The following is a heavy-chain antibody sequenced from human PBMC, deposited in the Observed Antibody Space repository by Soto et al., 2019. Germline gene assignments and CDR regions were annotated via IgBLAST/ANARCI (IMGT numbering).Heavy chain of an antibody. CDR1: GGSFSGYY. CDR2: INHSGST. D-gene: IGHD2-2*01. V-gene: IGHV4-34*01. J-gene: IGHJ6*02. CDR3: ASDIVVVPRYRMAV. Sequence: SETLSLTCAVYGGSFSGYYWSWIRQPPGKGLEWIGEINHSGSTNYNPSLKSRVTISVDTSKNQFSLKLSSVIAADTAVYYCASDIVVVPRYRMAVCGQGTTDPVSS.